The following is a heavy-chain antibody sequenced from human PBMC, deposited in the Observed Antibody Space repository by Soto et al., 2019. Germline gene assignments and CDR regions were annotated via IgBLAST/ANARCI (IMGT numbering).Heavy chain of an antibody. CDR2: ISASGGST. V-gene: IGHV3-23*01. Sequence: EVQLLESGGGLVQPGGSLRLSCAASGFTFSTYAMSWVRQAPGKGVEWVSVISASGGSTFYADSVKGRFTVSRDNSRNTLSLQVTSLRVEDTAVYYCAKDLRTSTNYNYGMDVWGQGTTVTVSS. CDR3: AKDLRTSTNYNYGMDV. J-gene: IGHJ6*02. CDR1: GFTFSTYA.